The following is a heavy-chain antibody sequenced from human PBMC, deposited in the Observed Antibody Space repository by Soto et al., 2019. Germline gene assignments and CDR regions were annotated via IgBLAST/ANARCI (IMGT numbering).Heavy chain of an antibody. CDR1: GGSIGNRNYY. V-gene: IGHV4-39*01. D-gene: IGHD6-19*01. CDR2: VDFTKNA. Sequence: QLQESGPGLLRPSETLSLTCVVSGGSIGNRNYYWGWVRQFPQQGLEWFGSVDFTKNAYYKSSLKSRVSISMDVSKNQFFLTLTSVTATDSALYYCVRHGQAGGDRGLDVWGRGTSVSVS. J-gene: IGHJ6*01. CDR3: VRHGQAGGDRGLDV.